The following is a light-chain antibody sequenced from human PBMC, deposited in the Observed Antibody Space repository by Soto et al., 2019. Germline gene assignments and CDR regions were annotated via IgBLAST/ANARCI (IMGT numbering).Light chain of an antibody. CDR3: AAWDDSLNGQVV. V-gene: IGLV1-44*01. CDR1: SSNIGSNT. J-gene: IGLJ2*01. CDR2: SNN. Sequence: QPVLTQPPSASGTPGQRVTISCFGSSSNIGSNTVNWYQQLPGTAPKLLIYSNNQRPSGVPDRFSGSKSGTSASLAISGLQSEDEADYYCAAWDDSLNGQVVFGGGTKVTVL.